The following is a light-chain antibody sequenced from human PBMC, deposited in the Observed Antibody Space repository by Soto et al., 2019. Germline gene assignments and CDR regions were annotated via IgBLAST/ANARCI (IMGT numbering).Light chain of an antibody. CDR1: QGVGGW. Sequence: IQMTQSPSSVSASVGDRVTMTCRARQGVGGWLAWYQQKPGKVPKLLIYATSSLHSGVPSRFSGSGSGTDFTLSISSLQPEDFATYYCQQTHSLPPSFGPVTKVYIK. V-gene: IGKV1-12*01. CDR2: ATS. CDR3: QQTHSLPPS. J-gene: IGKJ3*01.